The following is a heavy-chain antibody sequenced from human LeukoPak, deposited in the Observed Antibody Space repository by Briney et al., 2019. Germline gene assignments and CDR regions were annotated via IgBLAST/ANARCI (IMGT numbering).Heavy chain of an antibody. J-gene: IGHJ3*02. CDR3: ARLTMIAFYDAFDI. D-gene: IGHD3-22*01. Sequence: PSETLSLTCTVSGGSISSYYWSWIRQPPGKGLEWIGYIYYSGSTNYNPSLKSRVTISVDTSKNQFSLKLSSVTAADTAVYYCARLTMIAFYDAFDIWGQGTMVTVSS. CDR1: GGSISSYY. CDR2: IYYSGST. V-gene: IGHV4-59*08.